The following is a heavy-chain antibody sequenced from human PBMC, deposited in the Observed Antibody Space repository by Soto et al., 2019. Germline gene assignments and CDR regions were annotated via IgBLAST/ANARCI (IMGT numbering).Heavy chain of an antibody. CDR3: ARDGGDAPPMNDAFDI. J-gene: IGHJ3*02. Sequence: QVQLVQSGAEVKKPGSSVKVSCKASGDTFSSYAISWVRQAPGQGLEWMGGIIPIFGTANYAQKFQGRVTITADESTSTAYMELSSLRSEDTAVYYCARDGGDAPPMNDAFDIWGQGTMVTVSS. V-gene: IGHV1-69*01. CDR1: GDTFSSYA. D-gene: IGHD2-21*02. CDR2: IIPIFGTA.